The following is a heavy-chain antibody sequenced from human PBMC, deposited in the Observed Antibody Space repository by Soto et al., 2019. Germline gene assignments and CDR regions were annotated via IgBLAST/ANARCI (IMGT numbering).Heavy chain of an antibody. J-gene: IGHJ6*02. Sequence: SETLSLTCAVYGGSFSGYYWSWIRQPPGKGLEWIGEINHSGSTNYNPSLKSRVTISVDTSKNQFSLKLSSVTAADTAVYYCAREIAVAGTDADYYYGMDVWGQGTTVTVSS. CDR1: GGSFSGYY. V-gene: IGHV4-34*01. CDR3: AREIAVAGTDADYYYGMDV. CDR2: INHSGST. D-gene: IGHD6-19*01.